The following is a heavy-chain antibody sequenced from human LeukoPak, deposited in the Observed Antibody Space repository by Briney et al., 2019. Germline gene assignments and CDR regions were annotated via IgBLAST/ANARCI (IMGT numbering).Heavy chain of an antibody. CDR1: GYTFTSYG. D-gene: IGHD3-9*01. V-gene: IGHV1-18*04. J-gene: IGHJ4*02. Sequence: ASVKVSCKASGYTFTSYGISWVRQAPGQGLEWIGWISAYNGNTNYAQKLQGRVTITTDTSTSTAYMELRSLRSDDTAVYYCARMYYDILTGYYYFDYWGQGTLVTVSS. CDR3: ARMYYDILTGYYYFDY. CDR2: ISAYNGNT.